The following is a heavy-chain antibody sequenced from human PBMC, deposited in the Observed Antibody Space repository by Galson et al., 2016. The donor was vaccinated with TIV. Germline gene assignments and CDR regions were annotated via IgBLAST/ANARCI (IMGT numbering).Heavy chain of an antibody. D-gene: IGHD3-22*01. CDR2: ISSGGGST. CDR1: GFTFSSHA. CDR3: AKIDSSGYNYGGRFVY. V-gene: IGHV3-23*01. J-gene: IGHJ4*02. Sequence: SLRLSCAASGFTFSSHAMSWVRQAPGKGLEWISAISSGGGSTYHTDSVKGRFTISRDNSKNTVFLQMNSLRAEDTAVYYCAKIDSSGYNYGGRFVYWGQGTLVTVSS.